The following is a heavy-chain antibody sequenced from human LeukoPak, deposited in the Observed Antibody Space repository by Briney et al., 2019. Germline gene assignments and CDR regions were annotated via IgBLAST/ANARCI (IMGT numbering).Heavy chain of an antibody. V-gene: IGHV3-21*01. CDR1: GFTFSSYN. Sequence: GGSLRLSCAASGFTFSSYNMNWVRQAPGKGLEWVSSITSGSSYIYYADSVKGRFTISRDNAKNSLYLQMNSLRAEDTAVYYCARDGYNSHFDYWGQGTLVTVSS. D-gene: IGHD5-24*01. CDR3: ARDGYNSHFDY. J-gene: IGHJ4*02. CDR2: ITSGSSYI.